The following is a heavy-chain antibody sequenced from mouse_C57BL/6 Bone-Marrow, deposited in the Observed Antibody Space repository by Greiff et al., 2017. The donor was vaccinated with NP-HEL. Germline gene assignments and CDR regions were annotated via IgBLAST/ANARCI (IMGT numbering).Heavy chain of an antibody. CDR2: ISYDGSN. CDR1: GYSITSGYY. V-gene: IGHV3-6*01. D-gene: IGHD2-5*01. J-gene: IGHJ3*01. CDR3: APAYYSNYYWFAY. Sequence: ESGPGLVKPSQSLSLTCSVTGYSITSGYYWNWIRQFPGNILEWMGYISYDGSNNYNPSLKNRISITRYTSKNQFFLKLNSVTTEDTATYYCAPAYYSNYYWFAYWGQGTLVTVSS.